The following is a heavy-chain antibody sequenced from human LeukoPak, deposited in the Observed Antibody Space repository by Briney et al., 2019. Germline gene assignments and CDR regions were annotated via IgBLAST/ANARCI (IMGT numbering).Heavy chain of an antibody. CDR3: ARLKAAAVYWYFDL. Sequence: KPSETLSLTCTVSGGSISSSSYYWGWIRQPPGKGLEWIGSIYYSGSTYYNPSLKSRVTISVDTSKNQFSLKLSSVTAADAAVYYCARLKAAAVYWYFDLWGRGTLVTVSS. J-gene: IGHJ2*01. D-gene: IGHD6-13*01. CDR1: GGSISSSSYY. V-gene: IGHV4-39*07. CDR2: IYYSGST.